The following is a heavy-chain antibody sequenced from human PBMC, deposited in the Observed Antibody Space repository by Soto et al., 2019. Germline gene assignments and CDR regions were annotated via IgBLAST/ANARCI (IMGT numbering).Heavy chain of an antibody. CDR3: AAEWNLGRELLRPSQSFDY. D-gene: IGHD1-26*01. Sequence: QMQLVQSGPEVKKPGTSVKVSCKASGFTFTSSAVQWVRQARGQRLEWIGWIVLGSGNTNYAQKFQERVTITRDMSTGTTYMELSSLRSEDTAVYYCAAEWNLGRELLRPSQSFDYWGQGTLVTVSS. CDR2: IVLGSGNT. J-gene: IGHJ4*02. CDR1: GFTFTSSA. V-gene: IGHV1-58*01.